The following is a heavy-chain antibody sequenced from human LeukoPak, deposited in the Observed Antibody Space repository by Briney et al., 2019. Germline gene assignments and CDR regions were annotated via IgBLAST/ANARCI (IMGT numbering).Heavy chain of an antibody. CDR1: GITCSNYY. CDR2: IIQDGSVT. V-gene: IGHV3-74*01. CDR3: ATDDYRGLGY. D-gene: IGHD3-16*01. Sequence: PGGSLRLSCVTSGITCSNYYMHWVRQVPGEGLVWVSHIIQDGSVTSYADSVKGRFTISRDNAKNTVYLQLNNLGAEDTAVYYCATDDYRGLGYWGQGTLVTVSS. J-gene: IGHJ4*02.